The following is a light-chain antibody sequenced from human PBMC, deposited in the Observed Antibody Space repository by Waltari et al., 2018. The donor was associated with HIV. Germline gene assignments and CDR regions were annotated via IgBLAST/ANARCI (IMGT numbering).Light chain of an antibody. V-gene: IGLV2-8*01. Sequence: QSALTQPRSASGSPGQAVPIPCTGTSSDVGGYNFVSWYQQHPGKAPKLMIFEVTKRPSGVPARFSGSKTGNTASLTVSGLQADDEADYYCSSYAGGNNLVFGGGTKLTVL. CDR2: EVT. CDR1: SSDVGGYNF. J-gene: IGLJ2*01. CDR3: SSYAGGNNLV.